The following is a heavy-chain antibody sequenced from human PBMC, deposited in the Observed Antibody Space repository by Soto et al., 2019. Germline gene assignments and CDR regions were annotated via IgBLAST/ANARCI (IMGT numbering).Heavy chain of an antibody. V-gene: IGHV3-48*01. D-gene: IGHD1-26*01. Sequence: EVQLVESGGGLVQPGGSLRLSCVVSGFTLGGFGMKWVRQAPGKGLEWVSYISDSGSHMYYADSVKGRFTISRDSAKNSLYLPMNSLRVEDTAVYYCAPQGVGATGYLYWGQGTLVTVSS. CDR3: APQGVGATGYLY. J-gene: IGHJ4*02. CDR2: ISDSGSHM. CDR1: GFTLGGFG.